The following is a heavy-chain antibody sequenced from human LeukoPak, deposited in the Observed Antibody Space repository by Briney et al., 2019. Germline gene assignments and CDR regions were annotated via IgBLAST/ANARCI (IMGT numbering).Heavy chain of an antibody. J-gene: IGHJ4*02. D-gene: IGHD4-17*01. V-gene: IGHV3-49*03. CDR1: GFTFGDYA. CDR2: IRSKAYGGTT. CDR3: TRGDDYGDFRPADY. Sequence: SLRLSCTASGFTFGDYAMSWFRQAPGKGLEWVGFIRSKAYGGTTEYAASVKGRFTISRDDSKSIAYLQMNSLKTEDTAVYYCTRGDDYGDFRPADYWGQGTLVTVSS.